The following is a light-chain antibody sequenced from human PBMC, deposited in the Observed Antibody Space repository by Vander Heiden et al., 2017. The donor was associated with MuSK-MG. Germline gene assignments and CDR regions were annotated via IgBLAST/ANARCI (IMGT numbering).Light chain of an antibody. Sequence: EIVLTQSPGTLSLSPGDRATLSCRASQSVSSSFLAWYQQKPGQAPRLLIYGASSRATGIPDRFSGSGSGTDFTLTISRLEPEDSAVYYCQHYGSSPPWTFGQGTKVEIK. J-gene: IGKJ1*01. CDR1: QSVSSSF. CDR3: QHYGSSPPWT. CDR2: GAS. V-gene: IGKV3-20*01.